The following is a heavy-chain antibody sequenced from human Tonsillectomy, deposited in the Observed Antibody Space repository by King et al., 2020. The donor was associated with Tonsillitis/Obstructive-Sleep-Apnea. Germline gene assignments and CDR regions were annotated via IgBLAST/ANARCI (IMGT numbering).Heavy chain of an antibody. CDR3: ASHTGYSNDYRYDMDV. V-gene: IGHV5-10-1*01. CDR1: GYSFTTYW. Sequence: QLVQSGAEVKKPGESLRISCKGSGYSFTTYWINWVRQMPGKGLEWMGRIDPSDSYTNYSPSFQGHVTISADKSISTAYLQWSSLKASDTAMYYCASHTGYSNDYRYDMDVWGLGTTVTVSS. D-gene: IGHD4-11*01. CDR2: IDPSDSYT. J-gene: IGHJ6*02.